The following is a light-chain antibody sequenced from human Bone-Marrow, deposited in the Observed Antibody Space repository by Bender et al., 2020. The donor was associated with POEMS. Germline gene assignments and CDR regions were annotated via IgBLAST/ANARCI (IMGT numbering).Light chain of an antibody. CDR2: GVN. CDR3: SSYTTRSTPV. CDR1: GSDVGGYNY. Sequence: QSALTQPASVSGSPGQSITISCTGTGSDVGGYNYVSWYQQHPGKTPKLIIYGVNYRPSGVSDRFSASKSGNTASLTISGLQPEDEADYYCSSYTTRSTPVFGTGTKVTVL. V-gene: IGLV2-14*03. J-gene: IGLJ1*01.